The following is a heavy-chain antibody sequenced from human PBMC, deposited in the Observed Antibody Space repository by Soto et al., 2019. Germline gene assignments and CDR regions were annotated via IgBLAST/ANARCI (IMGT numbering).Heavy chain of an antibody. D-gene: IGHD1-7*01. CDR3: ARDRIIGTSYSEY. J-gene: IGHJ4*02. V-gene: IGHV4-4*07. Sequence: SETLSLTCTVSSGSINSFYWSWIRQPAGKGLEWIGRIHSSGTTNYNPSLKSRVTMSVDTSRNTFSLKLTSVTAADTAVYYSARDRIIGTSYSEYWGQRVLVTVSS. CDR1: SGSINSFY. CDR2: IHSSGTT.